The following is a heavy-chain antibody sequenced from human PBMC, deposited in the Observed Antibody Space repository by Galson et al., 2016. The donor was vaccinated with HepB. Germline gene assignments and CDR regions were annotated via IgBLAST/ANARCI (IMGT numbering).Heavy chain of an antibody. D-gene: IGHD3-10*01. J-gene: IGHJ4*02. Sequence: SLRLSCAASGFTFSTYWMHWVRQAPGKGLMWVSRINSDGSSTGFADSVKGRFTISRDNAKNTLYPQMNSLRAEDTAVCYCASSVRGSGSPPGGYWGQGILVTVSS. CDR1: GFTFSTYW. CDR2: INSDGSST. CDR3: ASSVRGSGSPPGGY. V-gene: IGHV3-74*01.